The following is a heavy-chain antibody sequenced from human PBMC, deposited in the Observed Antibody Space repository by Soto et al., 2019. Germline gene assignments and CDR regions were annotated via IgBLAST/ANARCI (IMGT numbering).Heavy chain of an antibody. CDR1: GYTFTSYA. V-gene: IGHV1-3*01. D-gene: IGHD4-17*01. CDR2: INPGNGNT. CDR3: ARGASSVTTFYFDL. Sequence: QVQVVQSGAEVKKPGASVKVSCKASGYTFTSYAMHWVRQAPGQRLEWMGWINPGNGNTKNSQKFQGRVTITRETFASAAYMELSSLRSADTAVYYCARGASSVTTFYFDLWGRGTLVTVSS. J-gene: IGHJ2*01.